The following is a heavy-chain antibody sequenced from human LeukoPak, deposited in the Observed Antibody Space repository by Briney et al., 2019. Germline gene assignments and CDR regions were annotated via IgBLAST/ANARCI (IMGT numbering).Heavy chain of an antibody. V-gene: IGHV3-64*01. CDR2: ISSNGGST. CDR3: ARGTDWGSGFGMDV. J-gene: IGHJ6*02. Sequence: AGGSLRLSCAASGFSFSSYAMHWVRQAPGKGLEYVSAISSNGGSTYYANSVKGRFTISRDNSKNTLYLQMGSLRAEDMAVYYCARGTDWGSGFGMDVWGQGTTVTVSS. D-gene: IGHD7-27*01. CDR1: GFSFSSYA.